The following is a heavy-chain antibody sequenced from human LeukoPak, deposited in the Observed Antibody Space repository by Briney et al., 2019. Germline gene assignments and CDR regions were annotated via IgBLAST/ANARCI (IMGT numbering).Heavy chain of an antibody. J-gene: IGHJ2*01. D-gene: IGHD4-17*01. CDR2: IYYSGST. CDR1: GGSISSYY. CDR3: ARIFLRPHWYFDL. Sequence: SETLSLTCTVSGGSISSYYWSWIRQPPGKGLEWIGYIYYSGSTNYNPSLKSRVTISVDTSKNQFSLKLSSVTAADTAVYYCARIFLRPHWYFDLWGRGTLVTVSS. V-gene: IGHV4-59*01.